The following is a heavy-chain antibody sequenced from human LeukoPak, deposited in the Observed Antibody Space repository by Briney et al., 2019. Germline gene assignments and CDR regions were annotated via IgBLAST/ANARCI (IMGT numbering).Heavy chain of an antibody. CDR1: GDSVSTNSAA. Sequence: SQTLSLTCVISGDSVSTNSAAWTWIRQSPSKGLEWLGRTYYKSQWYYDYPESLKSRITINPDTSKNQFSLKLSSVTAADTAVYYCARTHRLWLRGLGNWFDPWGQGTLVTVSS. D-gene: IGHD3-10*01. CDR3: ARTHRLWLRGLGNWFDP. CDR2: TYYKSQWYY. V-gene: IGHV6-1*01. J-gene: IGHJ5*02.